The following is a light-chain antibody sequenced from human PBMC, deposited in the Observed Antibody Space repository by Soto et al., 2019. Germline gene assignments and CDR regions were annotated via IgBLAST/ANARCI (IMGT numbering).Light chain of an antibody. CDR2: EVT. CDR3: TSYTTSSTLV. J-gene: IGLJ3*02. CDR1: SSDVGNYNF. Sequence: QSVLTQPASVSGSPGQSITISCTGTSSDVGNYNFVSWFQQHPGNAPKLMIYEVTSRPSGVSNRFSGSKSGNMASLTISGLQAEDEADYYCTSYTTSSTLVFGGGTKLTVL. V-gene: IGLV2-14*01.